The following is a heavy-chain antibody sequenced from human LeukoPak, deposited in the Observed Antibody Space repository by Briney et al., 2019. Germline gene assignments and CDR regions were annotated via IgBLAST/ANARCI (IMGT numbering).Heavy chain of an antibody. J-gene: IGHJ4*02. CDR1: RFTVSSNY. V-gene: IGHV3-53*01. D-gene: IGHD3-10*01. Sequence: HPGGSLRLSCAASRFTVSSNYMSWVRQAPGKGLEWVSVIYSGGSTYYADSVKGRFTISRDNSKNTLYLQMNSLRAEDTAVYYCARGDYVSGSYSWGFDYWGQGTLVTVSS. CDR2: IYSGGST. CDR3: ARGDYVSGSYSWGFDY.